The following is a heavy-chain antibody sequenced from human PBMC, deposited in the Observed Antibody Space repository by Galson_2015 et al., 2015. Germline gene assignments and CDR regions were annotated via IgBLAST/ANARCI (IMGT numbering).Heavy chain of an antibody. D-gene: IGHD2-2*02. Sequence: QSGAEVTKPGESLLISCTASGYSFRNYWITWGRQMPGKGLEWMGKNDPSDSYTTYSPSFQGRVTISTDKSSNTAYLQWTSLEASDSAIYYCARHTYPVEHWGQGTLVTVSS. J-gene: IGHJ4*02. CDR3: ARHTYPVEH. CDR1: GYSFRNYW. V-gene: IGHV5-10-1*01. CDR2: NDPSDSYT.